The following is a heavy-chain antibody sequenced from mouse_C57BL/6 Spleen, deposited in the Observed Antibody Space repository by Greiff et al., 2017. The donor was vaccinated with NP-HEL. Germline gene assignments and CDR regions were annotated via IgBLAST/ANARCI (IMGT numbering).Heavy chain of an antibody. J-gene: IGHJ4*01. CDR2: INPGSGGT. D-gene: IGHD3-3*01. V-gene: IGHV1-54*01. CDR1: GYAFTNYL. CDR3: ARQGPPYAMDY. Sequence: VKLQESGAELVRPGTSVKVSCKASGYAFTNYLIEWVKQRPGQGLEWIGVINPGSGGTNYNEKFKGKATLTADKSSSTAYMQLSSLTSEDSAVYFCARQGPPYAMDYWGQGTSVTVSS.